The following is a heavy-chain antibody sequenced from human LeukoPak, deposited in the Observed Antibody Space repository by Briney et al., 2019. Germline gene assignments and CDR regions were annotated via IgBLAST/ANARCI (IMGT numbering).Heavy chain of an antibody. CDR3: ARVKCSSTSCYTPYYYYGMDV. V-gene: IGHV1-69*13. D-gene: IGHD2-2*02. J-gene: IGHJ6*02. CDR1: GGTFSSYA. CDR2: IIPIFGTA. Sequence: SVKVSCKASGGTFSSYATSWVRQAPGQGLEWMGGIIPIFGTANYAQKFQGRVTITADESTSTAYMELSSLRSEDTAVYYCARVKCSSTSCYTPYYYYGMDVWGQGTTVTVSS.